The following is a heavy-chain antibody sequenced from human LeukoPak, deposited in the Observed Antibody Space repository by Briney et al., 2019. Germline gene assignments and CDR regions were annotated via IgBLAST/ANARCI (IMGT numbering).Heavy chain of an antibody. D-gene: IGHD2-21*02. J-gene: IGHJ4*02. V-gene: IGHV3-23*01. CDR1: GFTFSSYA. CDR3: AKTLWGLILLSSDH. Sequence: GGSLRLSCAASGFTFSSYAMSWVRQAPGKGLMWVSGLSDSSTFYADSVKGRFTIYRDNSKNVLYLQMNSLRADDTAVYYCAKTLWGLILLSSDHWGQGTLVTVSS. CDR2: LSDSST.